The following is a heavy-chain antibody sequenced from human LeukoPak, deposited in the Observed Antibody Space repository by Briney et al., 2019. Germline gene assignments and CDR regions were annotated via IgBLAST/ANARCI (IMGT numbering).Heavy chain of an antibody. CDR1: GFTFGTYS. CDR2: ISSAGTII. V-gene: IGHV3-30-3*01. CDR3: AKDHRWLVDY. Sequence: GGSLRLSCAASGFTFGTYSMHWVRQAPGKGLEWVAIISSAGTIINYADSVRGRFSISRDNSRNTLYLQMDSLRTEDTAVYYCAKDHRWLVDYRGQGTLVTVSS. J-gene: IGHJ4*02. D-gene: IGHD6-19*01.